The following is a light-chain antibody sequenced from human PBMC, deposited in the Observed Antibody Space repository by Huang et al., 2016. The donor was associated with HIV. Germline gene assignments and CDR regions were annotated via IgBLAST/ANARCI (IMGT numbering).Light chain of an antibody. CDR2: DAS. CDR3: QQYSNWPPRT. V-gene: IGKV3-15*01. Sequence: EILMTQSPATLSVSPGERATLSCRASQSISNKLDWYQQKPGQAPRLLIYDASTRATGSPARFSGSGSGTEFTLTISSLQSEDFAVYYCQQYSNWPPRTFGQGTKVHI. CDR1: QSISNK. J-gene: IGKJ1*01.